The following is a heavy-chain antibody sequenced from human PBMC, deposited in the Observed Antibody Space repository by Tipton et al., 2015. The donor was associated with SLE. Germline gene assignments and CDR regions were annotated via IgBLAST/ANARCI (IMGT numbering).Heavy chain of an antibody. J-gene: IGHJ4*02. D-gene: IGHD7-27*01. Sequence: TLSLTCTVSGGSISSKTYYWGWIRQPPGKGLEWIGSIYYSGSTYYNPSLKSRVTISLDTSKNQFSLRLSSVTAADTAVYYCARDPNGGYGSFDYWGLGALVTVSS. CDR2: IYYSGST. CDR3: ARDPNGGYGSFDY. CDR1: GGSISSKTYY. V-gene: IGHV4-39*07.